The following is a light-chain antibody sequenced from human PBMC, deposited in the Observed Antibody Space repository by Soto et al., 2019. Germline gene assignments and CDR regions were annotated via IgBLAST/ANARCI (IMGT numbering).Light chain of an antibody. CDR3: PSSDTSISSDV. J-gene: IGLJ1*01. V-gene: IGLV1-40*01. CDR2: GNI. Sequence: QSVLAQPPSVSGAPGQKVTISCTGSSSNIGAGYDLHWYQQLPGTAPKLILYGNINRPSGVPDRFSGSKSGTAASLAITGLQAEDEADYYCPSSDTSISSDVFGTGTKLTVL. CDR1: SSNIGAGYD.